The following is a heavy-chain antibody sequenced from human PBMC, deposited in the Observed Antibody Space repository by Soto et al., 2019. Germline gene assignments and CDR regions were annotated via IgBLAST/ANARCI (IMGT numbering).Heavy chain of an antibody. CDR2: ISSSVTEK. CDR3: AREVIAAGGPYAFDI. J-gene: IGHJ3*02. D-gene: IGHD6-13*01. CDR1: GFTFSSYE. Sequence: PGGSMRLSCAASGFTFSSYEMNWVRQAPGKGLEWVSGISSSVTEKYFAGSVKFRFTISRDNAKNSLYLQMNSLRVEDTAMYYCAREVIAAGGPYAFDIWGRGTMVTVSS. V-gene: IGHV3-21*04.